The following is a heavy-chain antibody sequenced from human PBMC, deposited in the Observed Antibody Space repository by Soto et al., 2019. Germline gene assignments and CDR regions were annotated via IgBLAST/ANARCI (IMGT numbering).Heavy chain of an antibody. D-gene: IGHD6-13*01. V-gene: IGHV4-39*01. Sequence: SETLSLTCTVSGGSISSSSYYWGWIRQPPGKGLEWIGSIYYSGSTYYNPSLKSRVTISVDTSKNQFSLKLSSVTAADTAVYYCARQPGIAAAARWFDPWGQGTLVTVSS. CDR1: GGSISSSSYY. CDR3: ARQPGIAAAARWFDP. J-gene: IGHJ5*02. CDR2: IYYSGST.